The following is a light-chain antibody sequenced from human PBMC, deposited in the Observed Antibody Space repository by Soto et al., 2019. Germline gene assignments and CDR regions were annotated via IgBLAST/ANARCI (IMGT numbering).Light chain of an antibody. CDR2: AAS. J-gene: IGKJ3*01. CDR1: QSSSSY. CDR3: RQSYSIPFT. V-gene: IGKV1-39*01. Sequence: DLHMTQSPSSLSASVGDRVTITCRASQSSSSYFNWYQQKPGKAPKLLIYAASTLQSGVPSRFSGSGSGTDFTLTISSLQPEDSATYYCRQSYSIPFTFGPGTKVEIK.